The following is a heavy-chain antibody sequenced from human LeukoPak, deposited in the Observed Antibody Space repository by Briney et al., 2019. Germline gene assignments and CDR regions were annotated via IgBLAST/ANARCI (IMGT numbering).Heavy chain of an antibody. CDR2: INHSGST. Sequence: PSETLPLTCTVSGGSVSSGSYYWSWIRQPPGKGLEWIGEINHSGSTNYNPSLKSRVTISVDTSKNQFSLKLSSVTAADTAVYYCATKDGYNWAYWGQGTLVTVSS. V-gene: IGHV4-39*07. CDR3: ATKDGYNWAY. D-gene: IGHD5-24*01. J-gene: IGHJ4*02. CDR1: GGSVSSGSYY.